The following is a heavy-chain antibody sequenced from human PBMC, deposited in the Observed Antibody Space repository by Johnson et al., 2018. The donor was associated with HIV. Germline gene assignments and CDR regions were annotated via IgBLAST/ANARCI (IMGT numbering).Heavy chain of an antibody. CDR3: GMSGVEDAAFDI. V-gene: IGHV3-66*02. J-gene: IGHJ3*02. D-gene: IGHD7-27*01. Sequence: EVQLVESGGGLTQPGGSLRLSCAASGFTVSSNYMSWVRQAPGKGLEWVSGISGSGGSTYYADSVKGRFTISRDNSKNTLYLQMNSLRAEDTAVFYCGMSGVEDAAFDIWGQGTMVTVSS. CDR2: SGSGGST. CDR1: GFTVSSNY.